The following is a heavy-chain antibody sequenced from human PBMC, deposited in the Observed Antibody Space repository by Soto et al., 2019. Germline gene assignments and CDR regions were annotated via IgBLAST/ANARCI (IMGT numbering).Heavy chain of an antibody. D-gene: IGHD3-10*01. J-gene: IGHJ4*02. Sequence: QVQLVQSGAEVKKPGASVKVSCKASGYIFTSYGISWVRQAPGEGLEWVGWISNYNGITNYAQKVQGRVTTTTDRSTSTAYMELRSLRSDDTAVYYCAESMGGSGTYVSWGQGTLVTVSS. CDR1: GYIFTSYG. CDR3: AESMGGSGTYVS. CDR2: ISNYNGIT. V-gene: IGHV1-18*01.